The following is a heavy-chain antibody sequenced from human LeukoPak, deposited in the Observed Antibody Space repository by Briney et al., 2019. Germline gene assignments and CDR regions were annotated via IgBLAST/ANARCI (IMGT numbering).Heavy chain of an antibody. CDR2: IYYSGST. V-gene: IGHV4-39*01. CDR3: ARYWGRAFDY. D-gene: IGHD7-27*01. Sequence: SETLSLTCTVSGGSISSSSYYWGWIRQPPGKGLEWIGSIYYSGSTYYNPSLKSRVTIFVDTSKNQFSLKLSSVTAADTAVYYCARYWGRAFDYWGPGTLVTVSS. J-gene: IGHJ4*02. CDR1: GGSISSSSYY.